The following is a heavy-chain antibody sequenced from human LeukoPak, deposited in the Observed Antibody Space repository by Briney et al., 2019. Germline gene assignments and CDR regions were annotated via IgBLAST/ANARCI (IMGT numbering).Heavy chain of an antibody. CDR2: IIPAFGIP. CDR1: GDNFSRYT. J-gene: IGHJ6*02. V-gene: IGHV1-18*01. Sequence: ASVKVSCKASGDNFSRYTVTWVRLAPGQGLEWMGGIIPAFGIPNYAQKLQGRVTMTTDTSTSTAYMELRSLRSDDTAVYYCARDRVIVVVPAISDYYYYGMDVWGQGTTVTVSS. CDR3: ARDRVIVVVPAISDYYYYGMDV. D-gene: IGHD2-2*01.